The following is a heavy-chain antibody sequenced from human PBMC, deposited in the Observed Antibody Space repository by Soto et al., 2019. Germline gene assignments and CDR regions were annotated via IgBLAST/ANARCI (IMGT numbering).Heavy chain of an antibody. Sequence: VQLVESGGGLVQPGRSLRLSCAASGFTFDDSAMHWVRQAPGKGLEWVSGIDWNGNNIGYADSVKGRFTISRDNAKNSLSLQMNSLTTEDTAMYYCTRAPHHLLTGSVFDFWGQGTLVTVLS. J-gene: IGHJ4*02. CDR3: TRAPHHLLTGSVFDF. CDR2: IDWNGNNI. CDR1: GFTFDDSA. V-gene: IGHV3-9*01. D-gene: IGHD3-9*01.